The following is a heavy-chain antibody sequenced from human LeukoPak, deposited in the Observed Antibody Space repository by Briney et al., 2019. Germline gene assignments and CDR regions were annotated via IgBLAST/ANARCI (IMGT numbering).Heavy chain of an antibody. CDR2: IYYSGST. CDR1: GGSISSYY. D-gene: IGHD4-17*01. Sequence: SETLSLTCTVSGGSISSYYWSWIRQPPGKGLERIGYIYYSGSTNYNPSLKSRVTISVDTSKNQFSLKLSSVTAADTAVYYCARGSYGDYPFDYWGQGTLVTVSS. CDR3: ARGSYGDYPFDY. J-gene: IGHJ4*02. V-gene: IGHV4-59*01.